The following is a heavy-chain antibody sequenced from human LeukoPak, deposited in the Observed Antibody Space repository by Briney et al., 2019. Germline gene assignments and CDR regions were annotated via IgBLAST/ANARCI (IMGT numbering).Heavy chain of an antibody. CDR2: ISAYNGNT. CDR3: ARVIGWFGELPAGGYYGMDV. CDR1: GYTFTSYG. Sequence: AASVKVSCKASGYTFTSYGISWVRQAPGQGLEWMGWISAYNGNTNYAQKLQGRVTMTTDTSTSTAYMELRSLRSDDTAVYYCARVIGWFGELPAGGYYGMDVWGQGTTVTVSS. D-gene: IGHD3-10*01. J-gene: IGHJ6*02. V-gene: IGHV1-18*01.